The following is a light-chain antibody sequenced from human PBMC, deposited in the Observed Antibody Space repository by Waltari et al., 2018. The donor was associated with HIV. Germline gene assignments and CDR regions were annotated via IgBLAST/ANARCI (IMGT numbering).Light chain of an antibody. V-gene: IGKV4-1*01. CDR1: QSVLYSSHNKNY. CDR3: QQYYSTPS. CDR2: WAS. J-gene: IGKJ1*01. Sequence: DIVMTQSPDSLAVSLGERATINCKSSQSVLYSSHNKNYLAWDQHKPGQPPNLLIYWASTRQSGVPDRFSGSGAGTDFSLTNSILQAEDWAVYHCQQYYSTPSFGQGTKVEIK.